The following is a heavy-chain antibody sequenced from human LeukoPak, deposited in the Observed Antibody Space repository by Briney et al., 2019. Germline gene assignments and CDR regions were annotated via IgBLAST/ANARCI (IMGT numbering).Heavy chain of an antibody. V-gene: IGHV4-61*02. J-gene: IGHJ5*02. CDR1: GGSISSGSYY. D-gene: IGHD5-12*01. CDR2: IYTSGST. CDR3: ARDRDPSGYAWFDP. Sequence: SETLSLTCTVSGGSISSGSYYWSWIRQPAGKGLEWIGRIYTSGSTNYNPSLKSRVTISVDTSKNQFSLKLSSVTAADTAVYYCARDRDPSGYAWFDPWGQGTLVTVSS.